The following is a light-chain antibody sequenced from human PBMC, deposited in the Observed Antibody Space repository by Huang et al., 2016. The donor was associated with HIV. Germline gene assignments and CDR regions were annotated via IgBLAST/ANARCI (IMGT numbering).Light chain of an antibody. V-gene: IGKV3-15*01. J-gene: IGKJ2*01. CDR1: QSVSSN. CDR2: GAS. CDR3: QQYNNWHYT. Sequence: EIVMTQSPDTLSVSPGERATLSCRASQSVSSNLAWYQHKPGQAPRLLIYGASTRATGIPARFSGSGSGTEFTLTISSLQSEDFAVYYCQQYNNWHYTFGQGTKLEIK.